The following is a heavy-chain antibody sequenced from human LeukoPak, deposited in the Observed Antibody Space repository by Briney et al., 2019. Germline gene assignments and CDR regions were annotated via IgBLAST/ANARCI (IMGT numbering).Heavy chain of an antibody. Sequence: GSLRHSCAASGFTFSNAWMSWVRQPPGKGLEWIGEINHSGSTNYNPSLKSRVTISVDTSKNQFSLKLSSVTAADTAVYYCARPQTVAGSYFDYWGQGTLVTVSS. CDR1: GFTFSNAW. CDR2: INHSGST. J-gene: IGHJ4*02. V-gene: IGHV4-34*01. CDR3: ARPQTVAGSYFDY. D-gene: IGHD6-19*01.